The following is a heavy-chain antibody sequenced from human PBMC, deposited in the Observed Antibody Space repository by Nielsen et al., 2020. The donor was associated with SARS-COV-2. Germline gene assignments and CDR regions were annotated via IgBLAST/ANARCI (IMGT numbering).Heavy chain of an antibody. D-gene: IGHD5-12*01. V-gene: IGHV3-23*01. CDR1: GLTFSSYA. CDR3: AKDLDIVATIRLDY. J-gene: IGHJ4*02. Sequence: GGSLRLSCAASGLTFSSYAMSWVRQAPGKGLEWVSAISGSGGSTYYADSVKGRFTISRDNSKHTLYLQMNSLRAEDTAVYYCAKDLDIVATIRLDYWGQGTLVTVSS. CDR2: ISGSGGST.